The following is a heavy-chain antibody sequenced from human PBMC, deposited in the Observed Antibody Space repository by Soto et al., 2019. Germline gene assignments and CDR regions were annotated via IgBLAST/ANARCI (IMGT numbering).Heavy chain of an antibody. D-gene: IGHD3-3*01. CDR1: GFTFSSYS. J-gene: IGHJ4*02. V-gene: IGHV3-21*01. Sequence: GGSLRLSCAASGFTFSSYSMNWVRQAPGKGLEWVSSISSSSSYIYYADSVKGRFTISRDNAKNSLYLQMNSLRAEDTAVYYCARAAGGLFLEWFYFDYWGQGTLVTVSS. CDR3: ARAAGGLFLEWFYFDY. CDR2: ISSSSSYI.